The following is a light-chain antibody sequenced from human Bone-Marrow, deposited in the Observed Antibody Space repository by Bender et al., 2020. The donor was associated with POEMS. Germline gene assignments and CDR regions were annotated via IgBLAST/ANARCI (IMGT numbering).Light chain of an antibody. CDR1: ISDVGGYNY. CDR3: YSFAPSGTSVL. V-gene: IGLV2-11*01. J-gene: IGLJ3*02. Sequence: QSALTQPRSVSGSPGQSVTLSCTGTISDVGGYNYVSWYQQHPGKAPKLMIYDVSKRPSGVPDRFSGSKSGNTASLTISGLQAEDEADYYCYSFAPSGTSVLFGGGTILTVL. CDR2: DVS.